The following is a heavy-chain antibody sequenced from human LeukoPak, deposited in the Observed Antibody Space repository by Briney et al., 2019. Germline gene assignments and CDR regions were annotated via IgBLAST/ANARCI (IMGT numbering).Heavy chain of an antibody. CDR2: IYHSGST. CDR3: ARVRAAAGNSFDY. J-gene: IGHJ4*02. CDR1: GGSISSGGYY. Sequence: PSQTLSLTCTVSGGSISSGGYYWSWIRQPPGKGLEWIGYIYHSGSTYYNPSLKSRVTISVDRSKNQFSLKLSSVTAADTAVYYCARVRAAAGNSFDYWGQGTLVTVSS. V-gene: IGHV4-30-2*01. D-gene: IGHD6-13*01.